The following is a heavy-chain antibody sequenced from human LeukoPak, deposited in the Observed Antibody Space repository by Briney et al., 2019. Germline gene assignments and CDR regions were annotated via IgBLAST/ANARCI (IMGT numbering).Heavy chain of an antibody. J-gene: IGHJ6*03. D-gene: IGHD6-6*01. CDR3: ARGLGLEYSSSPRYYYSYMDV. CDR2: TYYRSKWYN. V-gene: IGHV6-1*01. Sequence: SQTLSLTCAISGDSVASNTAAWNWSRQSPSRGLEWLGRTYYRSKWYNDYAVSVKSRITINPDTSKNQFSLQLNSVTPEDTAVYYCARGLGLEYSSSPRYYYSYMDVWGKGTTVTVSS. CDR1: GDSVASNTAA.